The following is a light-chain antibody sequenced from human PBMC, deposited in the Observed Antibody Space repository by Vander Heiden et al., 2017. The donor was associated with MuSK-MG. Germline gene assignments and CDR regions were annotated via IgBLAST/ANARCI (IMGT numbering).Light chain of an antibody. V-gene: IGLV4-69*01. CDR1: SGQSTYA. Sequence: QVVRTQSPSASASLGASVRLTCTLSSGQSTYASAWNHQQPKKAPRSLLLLHSDGSHFNGDGLPDRFAGSSSGAELFLTISSLQSEDEADYYCQTLGSATPVVFGGGTKLTVL. J-gene: IGLJ2*01. CDR2: LHSDGSH. CDR3: QTLGSATPVV.